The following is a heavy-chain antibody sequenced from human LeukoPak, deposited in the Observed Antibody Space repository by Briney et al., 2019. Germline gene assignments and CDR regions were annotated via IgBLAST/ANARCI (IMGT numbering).Heavy chain of an antibody. J-gene: IGHJ4*02. D-gene: IGHD6-13*01. V-gene: IGHV3-21*01. CDR2: ISSSSSYI. CDR3: ARVRAAALDY. Sequence: GGSLRLSCAASGFTFSSYSMNWVRQAPGKGLEWVSSISSSSSYIYYADSVKGRFTIYRDNAKNSQYLQMNSLRAEDTAVYHCARVRAAALDYWGQGTLVNVSS. CDR1: GFTFSSYS.